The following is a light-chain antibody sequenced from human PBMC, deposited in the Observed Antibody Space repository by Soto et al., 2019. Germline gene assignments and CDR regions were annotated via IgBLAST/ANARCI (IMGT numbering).Light chain of an antibody. Sequence: EIVLTQSPGTLSLSPGERATLSCRARQSVSSSYLAWYQQKPGQAPRLLIYGASSRATGIPDRFSGSGSETDFTLTISRLEPEDFAVYYCQQYGSSPRTFGQGTKVEIK. V-gene: IGKV3-20*01. J-gene: IGKJ1*01. CDR1: QSVSSSY. CDR2: GAS. CDR3: QQYGSSPRT.